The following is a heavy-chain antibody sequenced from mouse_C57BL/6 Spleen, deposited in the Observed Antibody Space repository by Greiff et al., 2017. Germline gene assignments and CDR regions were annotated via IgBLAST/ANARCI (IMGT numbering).Heavy chain of an antibody. CDR1: GYTFTSYW. CDR2: IDPSDSYT. J-gene: IGHJ1*03. V-gene: IGHV1-69*01. Sequence: QVQLQQPGAELVMPGASVKLSCKASGYTFTSYWMHWVKQRPGQGLEWIGEIDPSDSYTNYNQKFKGKSTLTVDKSSRTAYMQLSSLTSEDSAVYYCARWGYSNYSYWYFDVWGTGTTVTVSS. CDR3: ARWGYSNYSYWYFDV. D-gene: IGHD2-5*01.